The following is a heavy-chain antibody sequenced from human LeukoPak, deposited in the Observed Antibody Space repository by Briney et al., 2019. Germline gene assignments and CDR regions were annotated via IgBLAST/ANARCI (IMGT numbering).Heavy chain of an antibody. Sequence: SVKVSCKASGGTFSSYAISWVRQAPGQGLEWMGGIIPIFGTANYAQKFQGRVTITADKSTSTAYMELSSLRSEDTAVYYCVRDQTHYNWNHWYFDLWGRGTLISVSS. CDR3: VRDQTHYNWNHWYFDL. D-gene: IGHD1-20*01. V-gene: IGHV1-69*06. CDR2: IIPIFGTA. J-gene: IGHJ2*01. CDR1: GGTFSSYA.